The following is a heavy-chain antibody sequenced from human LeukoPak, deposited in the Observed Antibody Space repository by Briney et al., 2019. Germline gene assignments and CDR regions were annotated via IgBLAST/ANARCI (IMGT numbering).Heavy chain of an antibody. CDR3: ARTRTYYDILTGYYKYYYYGMDV. V-gene: IGHV1-8*01. Sequence: ASVKVSCKASGYTFTSYDVNWVRQATGQGLEWMGWMNPNSGNTGYAQKFQGRVTMTRNTSISTAYMELSSLRSEDTAVYYCARTRTYYDILTGYYKYYYYGMDVWGQGTTVTVSS. CDR1: GYTFTSYD. CDR2: MNPNSGNT. D-gene: IGHD3-9*01. J-gene: IGHJ6*02.